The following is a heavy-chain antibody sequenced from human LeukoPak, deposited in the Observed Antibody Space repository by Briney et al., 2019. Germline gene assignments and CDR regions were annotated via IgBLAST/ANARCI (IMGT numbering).Heavy chain of an antibody. Sequence: TGGSLRLSCAASGFTFSDYYMSWIRQAPGKGLEWVSYISSSGSTIYYADSVKGRFTISRDNAKNSLYLQMNSLRAEETAVYYCAREGAYYYGSGSYKAFDIWGQGTMVTVSS. D-gene: IGHD3-10*01. CDR2: ISSSGSTI. J-gene: IGHJ3*02. CDR1: GFTFSDYY. CDR3: AREGAYYYGSGSYKAFDI. V-gene: IGHV3-11*04.